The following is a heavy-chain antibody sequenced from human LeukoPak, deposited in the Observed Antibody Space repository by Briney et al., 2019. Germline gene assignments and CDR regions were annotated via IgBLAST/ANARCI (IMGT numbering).Heavy chain of an antibody. J-gene: IGHJ3*02. D-gene: IGHD3-22*01. CDR3: ARDSNPGDSSGYYDAFDI. Sequence: GGSLRLSCVASGFIFSSYSMNWVRQAPGKGPEWVANIKGDGSKKNLVDSVKGRFTISRDNAKNSLYLEMSSLRAEDTAVYYCARDSNPGDSSGYYDAFDIWGQGTKVTVSS. V-gene: IGHV3-7*03. CDR2: IKGDGSKK. CDR1: GFIFSSYS.